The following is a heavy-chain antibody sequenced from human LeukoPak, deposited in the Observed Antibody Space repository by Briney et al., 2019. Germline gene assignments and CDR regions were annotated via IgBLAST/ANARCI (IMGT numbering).Heavy chain of an antibody. CDR3: ARVKRKYQVLKPLHETPSHYFDY. CDR1: GGSISSNNYY. D-gene: IGHD2-2*01. J-gene: IGHJ4*02. V-gene: IGHV4-39*07. Sequence: PSETLSLTCTVSGGSISSNNYYWGWIRQPPGKGLEWIGSIYYSGSTYYNPSLKSRVTISVDSSKNQFSLKLSSVTAADTAMYYRARVKRKYQVLKPLHETPSHYFDYWGQGTLVTVSS. CDR2: IYYSGST.